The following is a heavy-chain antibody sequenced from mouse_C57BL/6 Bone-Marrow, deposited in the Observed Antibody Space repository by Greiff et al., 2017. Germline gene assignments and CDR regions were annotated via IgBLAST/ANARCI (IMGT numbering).Heavy chain of an antibody. CDR1: GFTFSDYY. J-gene: IGHJ2*01. Sequence: EVKLVESEGGLVQPGSSMKLSCTASGFTFSDYYMAWVRQVPEKGLEWVANINYDGSSTYYLDSLKSRFIISRDNAKNILYLQMSSLKSEDTATYYCAREDDGYYFDYWGQGTTLTVSS. CDR2: INYDGSST. D-gene: IGHD2-3*01. CDR3: AREDDGYYFDY. V-gene: IGHV5-16*01.